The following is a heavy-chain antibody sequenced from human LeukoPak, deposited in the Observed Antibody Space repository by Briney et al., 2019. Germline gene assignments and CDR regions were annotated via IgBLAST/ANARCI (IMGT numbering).Heavy chain of an antibody. CDR3: ARDQIQWLAHSRWFDP. CDR2: INPNSGGT. CDR1: GYTFTGYY. Sequence: ASVKVSCKASGYTFTGYYMHWVRQAPGQGLEWMGWINPNSGGTNYAQKFQGRVTMTRDTSISTAYMELSRLRSDDTAVYYCARDQIQWLAHSRWFDPWGQGTLVTVSS. J-gene: IGHJ5*02. V-gene: IGHV1-2*02. D-gene: IGHD6-19*01.